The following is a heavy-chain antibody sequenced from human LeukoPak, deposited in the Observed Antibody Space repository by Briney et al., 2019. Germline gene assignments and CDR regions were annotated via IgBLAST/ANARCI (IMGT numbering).Heavy chain of an antibody. CDR3: ARDSSGYRFDY. Sequence: NSSETLSLTCTVSGGSISSSSYYWGWIRQPPGKGLEWIGSIYYSGSTYYNPSLKSRVTISVDTSKNQFSLKLSSVTAADTAVYYCARDSSGYRFDYWGQGTLVTVSS. CDR1: GGSISSSSYY. CDR2: IYYSGST. J-gene: IGHJ4*02. V-gene: IGHV4-39*07. D-gene: IGHD3-22*01.